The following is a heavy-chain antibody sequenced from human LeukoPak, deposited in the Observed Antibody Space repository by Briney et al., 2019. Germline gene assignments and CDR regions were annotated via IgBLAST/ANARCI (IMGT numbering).Heavy chain of an antibody. CDR2: IYYSGST. D-gene: IGHD3-10*01. Sequence: PSETLSLTCTVSGGSISSYYWSWVRQPPEKGLEWIGYIYYSGSTNYNPSLKSRVTISVDTSENQFSLQLTSVTAADAAVYFCTRGGSNFDYWGQGTLVTVSS. J-gene: IGHJ4*02. CDR1: GGSISSYY. V-gene: IGHV4-59*01. CDR3: TRGGSNFDY.